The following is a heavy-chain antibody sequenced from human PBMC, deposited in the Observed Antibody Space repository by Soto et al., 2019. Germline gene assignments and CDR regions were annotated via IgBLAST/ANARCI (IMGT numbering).Heavy chain of an antibody. V-gene: IGHV3-23*01. D-gene: IGHD2-15*01. CDR3: AKRPQYCSGVTCYRNYFDY. CDR2: ISGSGAAT. CDR1: GFIFNNYD. Sequence: GGSLRLSCAASGFIFNNYDMNWVRLAPGKGLEWVSVISGSGAATYYADSVKGRFTISRDNSKNTLYLQLNNLRAEDTAVYFCAKRPQYCSGVTCYRNYFDYWGQGTAVTGSS. J-gene: IGHJ4*02.